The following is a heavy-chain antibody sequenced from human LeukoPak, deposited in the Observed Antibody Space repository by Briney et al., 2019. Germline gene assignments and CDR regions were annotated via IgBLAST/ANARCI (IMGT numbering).Heavy chain of an antibody. D-gene: IGHD6-6*01. CDR1: GGSISGTNW. CDR3: ASLARGGNWFDP. V-gene: IGHV4-4*02. J-gene: IGHJ5*02. CDR2: ISLAGQT. Sequence: SGTLSLTCGVSGGSISGTNWWSWVRQPPGQGLEWIGEISLAGQTNYNPSLNGRVTMSLDKSSNQLSLHLTSVTAADTAVYYCASLARGGNWFDPWGQGTLVTVSS.